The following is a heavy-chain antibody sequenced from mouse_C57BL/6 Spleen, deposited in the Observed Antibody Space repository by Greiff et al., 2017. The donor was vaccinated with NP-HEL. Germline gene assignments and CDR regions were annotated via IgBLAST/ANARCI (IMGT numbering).Heavy chain of an antibody. CDR1: GYAFTSSW. CDR3: ARSEVGRHYYGMDY. V-gene: IGHV1-82*01. D-gene: IGHD4-1*01. Sequence: QVQLQQSGPELVKPGASVKISCKASGYAFTSSWMNWVKQRPGKGLEWIGRIYPGAGGTNYNRKFKGKATLTVDKSSSTAYMQLSSLTSEDSAVYFSARSEVGRHYYGMDYWGQGTSVTASS. J-gene: IGHJ4*01. CDR2: IYPGAGGT.